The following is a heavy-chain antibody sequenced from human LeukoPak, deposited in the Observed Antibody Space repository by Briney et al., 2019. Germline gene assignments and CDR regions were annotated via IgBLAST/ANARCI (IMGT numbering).Heavy chain of an antibody. D-gene: IGHD2-15*01. CDR1: GGSISSGGYY. CDR2: IYYSGST. J-gene: IGHJ4*02. V-gene: IGHV4-31*03. Sequence: SETLSLTCTVSGGSISSGGYYWSWIRQHPGKGLEWIGYIYYSGSTYYNPSLKSRVTISVDTSKNQFSLKLSSVTAADTAVYYCAGPYCSGGSCYPSPGYWGQGTLVTVSS. CDR3: AGPYCSGGSCYPSPGY.